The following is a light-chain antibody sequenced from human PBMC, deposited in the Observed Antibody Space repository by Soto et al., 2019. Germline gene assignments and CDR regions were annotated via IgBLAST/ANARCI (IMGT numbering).Light chain of an antibody. CDR3: QSYDSSVV. V-gene: IGLV1-40*01. CDR2: ANT. J-gene: IGLJ2*01. Sequence: QSVLTQPPSVSGAPGQRVTISCTGSSSNIGAGYDVHWYQQLPGTAPNLLIYANTNRPSGVPDRFSGSKSGTSASLAITGLQSEDEADYYCQSYDSSVVFGGGTKATVL. CDR1: SSNIGAGYD.